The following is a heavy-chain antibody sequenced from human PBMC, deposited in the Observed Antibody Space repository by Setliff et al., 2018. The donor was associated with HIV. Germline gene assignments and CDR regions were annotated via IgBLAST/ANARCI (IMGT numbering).Heavy chain of an antibody. CDR1: GFTFSSYW. CDR3: ARDSKRRRAHMITFGGGLGGFDP. J-gene: IGHJ5*02. Sequence: PGGSLRLSCAASGFTFSSYWMSWVRQAPGKGLEWVSAISASGGSTYYADFVKGRFTTSRDNSKNSLYLQMNSLRAEDTAVYYCARDSKRRRAHMITFGGGLGGFDPWGQGTLVTVSS. CDR2: ISASGGST. D-gene: IGHD3-16*01. V-gene: IGHV3-23*01.